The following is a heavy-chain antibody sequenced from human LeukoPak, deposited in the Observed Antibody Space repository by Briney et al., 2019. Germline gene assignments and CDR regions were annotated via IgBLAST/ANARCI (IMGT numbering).Heavy chain of an antibody. CDR2: IKQDGSDK. Sequence: GGSLRLSCAASGFTFSSYWMTWVRQAPGKGLEWVGNIKQDGSDKNYMDSVKGRFTISRDNTKNSVYLQMSSLRAEDTAVYYCARSGGYCGSTTCHVKYFDLWGRGTLVTVSS. CDR1: GFTFSSYW. CDR3: ARSGGYCGSTTCHVKYFDL. V-gene: IGHV3-7*01. J-gene: IGHJ2*01. D-gene: IGHD2-2*01.